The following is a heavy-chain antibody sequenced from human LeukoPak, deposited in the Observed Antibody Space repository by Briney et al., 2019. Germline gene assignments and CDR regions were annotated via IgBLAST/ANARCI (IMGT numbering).Heavy chain of an antibody. CDR3: AKHPITIFGVDHAFDI. Sequence: GSPRLSCAASGFPFSSYALSWGRPAPGKGLEWVSAFSGSGGSTYYADSVKGRFTISRDNSKNTLYLQMNSLRAEDTAVYYCAKHPITIFGVDHAFDIWGQGTMVTVSS. CDR2: FSGSGGST. D-gene: IGHD3-3*01. CDR1: GFPFSSYA. J-gene: IGHJ3*02. V-gene: IGHV3-23*01.